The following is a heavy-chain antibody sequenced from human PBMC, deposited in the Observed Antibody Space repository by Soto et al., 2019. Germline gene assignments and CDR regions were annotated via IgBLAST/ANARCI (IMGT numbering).Heavy chain of an antibody. CDR1: GFSFSSYS. Sequence: QLLESGGDLIQPGGSLRLSCAASGFSFSSYSMSWVRQAPGKGLEWVSGMSATGGSTYYVDSVKGRFIISRDSSWKTLYLQMNSLRADDTAVYYCAKSWGDTWQESAFHIWGLGTMVTVSA. J-gene: IGHJ3*02. CDR3: AKSWGDTWQESAFHI. D-gene: IGHD5-18*01. V-gene: IGHV3-23*01. CDR2: MSATGGST.